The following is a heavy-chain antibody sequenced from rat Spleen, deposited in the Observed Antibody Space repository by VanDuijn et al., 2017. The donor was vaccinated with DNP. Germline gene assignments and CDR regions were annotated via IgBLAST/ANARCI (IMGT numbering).Heavy chain of an antibody. CDR1: GFIFNKYG. CDR3: VRPGIG. V-gene: IGHV5S13*01. Sequence: EVQLVESGGALVQPGRSLKLSCVASGFIFNKYGMAWVRQASTTGLQWVASISTNGGNAYYRDSVKGRFTISRDNSKNTQYLQMDSLRSEDTATYYCVRPGIGWGQGTLVTVSS. CDR2: ISTNGGNA. J-gene: IGHJ3*01.